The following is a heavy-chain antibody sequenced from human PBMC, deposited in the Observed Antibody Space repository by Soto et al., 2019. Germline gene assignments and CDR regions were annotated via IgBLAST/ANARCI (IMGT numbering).Heavy chain of an antibody. Sequence: PSETLSLTCTVSGGSISSYYWSWIRQPPGKGLEWIGYIHYSGSTNYNPSLKSRVTISVDTSKNQFSLKLSSVTAADTAVYYCARADLLAGYHSVYFDYWGQGTLVTVSS. J-gene: IGHJ4*02. D-gene: IGHD2-15*01. V-gene: IGHV4-59*01. CDR2: IHYSGST. CDR1: GGSISSYY. CDR3: ARADLLAGYHSVYFDY.